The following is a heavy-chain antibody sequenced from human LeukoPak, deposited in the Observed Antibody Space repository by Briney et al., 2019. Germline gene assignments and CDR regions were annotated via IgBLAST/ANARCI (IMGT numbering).Heavy chain of an antibody. CDR1: GFTFSSYW. CDR3: ARVPNRHDYYMDV. Sequence: GGSLRLSCAASGFTFSSYWMHWVRQAPGKGLVWVSRINSDGSSTSYADSVKGGFTISRDTAKNTLYLQMNSRRADDTAVYYCARVPNRHDYYMDVWGKGTTVTVSS. D-gene: IGHD2/OR15-2a*01. J-gene: IGHJ6*03. CDR2: INSDGSST. V-gene: IGHV3-74*01.